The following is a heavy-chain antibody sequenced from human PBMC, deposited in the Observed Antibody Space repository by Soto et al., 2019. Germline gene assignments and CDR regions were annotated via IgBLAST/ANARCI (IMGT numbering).Heavy chain of an antibody. CDR3: ARGFGRP. D-gene: IGHD3-3*01. Sequence: GGSLRLSCVASGFTFSSYWMSWVRQAPGKGLEWVANIKQDGSEKYYVDSVKGRFTISRDNAKNSLYLQMNSLRPEDTAVYYCARGFGRPWGQGTLVTVSS. CDR2: IKQDGSEK. J-gene: IGHJ4*02. V-gene: IGHV3-7*01. CDR1: GFTFSSYW.